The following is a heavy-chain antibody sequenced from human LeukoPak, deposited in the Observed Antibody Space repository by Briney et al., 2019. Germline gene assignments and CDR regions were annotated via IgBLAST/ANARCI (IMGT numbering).Heavy chain of an antibody. CDR1: GDSVSSNSAA. V-gene: IGHV6-1*01. CDR3: ARAPRLYSSGWYGDAFDI. Sequence: SQTLSLTCAISGDSVSSNSAAWNWIRQSPSRGLEWLGRTYYRSKWYNDYAVSVKSRITINPDTSKNQFSLQLNSVTPEDTAVYYCARAPRLYSSGWYGDAFDIWGQGTMVTVSS. CDR2: TYYRSKWYN. D-gene: IGHD6-13*01. J-gene: IGHJ3*02.